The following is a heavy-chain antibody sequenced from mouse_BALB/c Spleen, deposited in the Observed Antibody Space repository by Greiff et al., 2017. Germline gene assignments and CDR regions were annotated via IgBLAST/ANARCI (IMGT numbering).Heavy chain of an antibody. Sequence: QVQLQQSGAELVMPGASVKMSCKASGYTFTDYWMHWVKQRPGQGLEWIGAIDTSDSYTSYNQKFKGKATLTVDESSSTAYMQLSSLTSEDSAVYYCARFTTVVGFDYWGQGTTLTVSS. D-gene: IGHD1-1*01. V-gene: IGHV1-69*01. CDR3: ARFTTVVGFDY. CDR2: IDTSDSYT. J-gene: IGHJ2*01. CDR1: GYTFTDYW.